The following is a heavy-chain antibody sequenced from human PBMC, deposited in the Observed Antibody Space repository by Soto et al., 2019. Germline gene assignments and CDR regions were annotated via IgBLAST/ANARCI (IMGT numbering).Heavy chain of an antibody. J-gene: IGHJ4*02. V-gene: IGHV3-33*08. CDR2: IWNDGSNK. Sequence: QVQLVEAGGGVVQPGRSLRISCAASGFNFSSYGMHWVRQAPGKGLEWVTVIWNDGSNKYYADSVKGRFTVSRDNPKNTLYLQMDSLRAEDTALYYCARVRDHYGSGSRGFFDYWGQGTRVSVSS. CDR3: ARVRDHYGSGSRGFFDY. CDR1: GFNFSSYG. D-gene: IGHD3-10*01.